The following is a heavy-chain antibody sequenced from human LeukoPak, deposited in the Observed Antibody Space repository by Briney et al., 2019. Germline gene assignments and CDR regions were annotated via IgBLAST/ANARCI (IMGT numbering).Heavy chain of an antibody. CDR1: GFTFSSYA. Sequence: GGSLRLSCAASGFTFSSYAMHWVRQAPGKGLKWVAVISYDGSNKYYADSVKGRFTISRDNSKNTLYLQMNSLTVEDTAVYYCGKDPNGDYVGAFEIWGQGTMVTVSS. CDR2: ISYDGSNK. V-gene: IGHV3-30-3*01. D-gene: IGHD4-17*01. CDR3: GKDPNGDYVGAFEI. J-gene: IGHJ3*02.